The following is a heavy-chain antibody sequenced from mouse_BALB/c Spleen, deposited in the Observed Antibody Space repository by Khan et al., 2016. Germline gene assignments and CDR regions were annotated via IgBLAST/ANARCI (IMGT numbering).Heavy chain of an antibody. CDR3: ARDGSPFYFDY. V-gene: IGHV1-7*01. Sequence: QVQLQQSGAELAKPGASVKMSCKASGYTFTSYWMHWVKQRPGQGLEWIGYINPSTGYIEYNQKFKDKATLTADKSSRTAYMQLSSLTSEDSAVYYCARDGSPFYFDYWGQGTSLTVSS. D-gene: IGHD2-3*01. CDR2: INPSTGYI. CDR1: GYTFTSYW. J-gene: IGHJ2*02.